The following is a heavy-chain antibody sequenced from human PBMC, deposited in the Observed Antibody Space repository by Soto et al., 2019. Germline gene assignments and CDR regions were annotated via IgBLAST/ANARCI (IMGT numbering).Heavy chain of an antibody. D-gene: IGHD6-13*01. Sequence: ASVKVSCKASGGTFSSYGISWVRQAPGQGLEWMGWISAYNGNTNYAQKFQGRVTMTTETSTSTVYMELRSLRSDDTAVYYCARDKQQLVRGHFDYWGQGTLVTVSS. CDR3: ARDKQQLVRGHFDY. CDR1: GGTFSSYG. V-gene: IGHV1-18*01. CDR2: ISAYNGNT. J-gene: IGHJ4*02.